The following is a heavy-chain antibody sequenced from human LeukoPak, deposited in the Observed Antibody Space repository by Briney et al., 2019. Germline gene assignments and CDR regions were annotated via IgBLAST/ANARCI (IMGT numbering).Heavy chain of an antibody. CDR2: IYHSGST. CDR1: GGSISSSNW. V-gene: IGHV4-4*02. J-gene: IGHJ1*01. Sequence: SETLSLTSAVSGGSISSSNWWTWVRQPPGKGLEWIGEIYHSGSTNYNPSLKSRVTISVDTSKNQFSLKLSSVTAADTAVYYCARGGWYPESFQHWGQGALVTVSS. CDR3: ARGGWYPESFQH. D-gene: IGHD6-19*01.